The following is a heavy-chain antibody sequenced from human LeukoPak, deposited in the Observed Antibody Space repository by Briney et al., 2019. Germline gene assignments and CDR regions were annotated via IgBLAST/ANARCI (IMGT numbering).Heavy chain of an antibody. Sequence: GGSLRLSCAASRFTFSSYAMTWVRQAPGKGLEWVSAISGSGGNTYYADSVKGRFTISRDNSKNTLYLQMNSLRAEDTAVYYCAKGNGGNSGEYFYYGMDVWGPGATVTVSS. CDR3: AKGNGGNSGEYFYYGMDV. D-gene: IGHD4-23*01. CDR2: ISGSGGNT. V-gene: IGHV3-23*01. J-gene: IGHJ6*02. CDR1: RFTFSSYA.